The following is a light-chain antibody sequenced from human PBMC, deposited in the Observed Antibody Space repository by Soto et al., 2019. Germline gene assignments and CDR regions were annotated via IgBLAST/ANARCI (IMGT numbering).Light chain of an antibody. CDR2: GXS. CDR3: QQYHNWPRT. Sequence: EIVLTQSPATLSLSPGERATLSXRASHSVIIYLSWYQQKPGXAPRXXXDGXSTRATGSPARLSGSGSATEFTLTITSLQSEDFAVYYCQQYHNWPRTFGQGTKVDIK. CDR1: HSVIIY. V-gene: IGKV3-15*01. J-gene: IGKJ1*01.